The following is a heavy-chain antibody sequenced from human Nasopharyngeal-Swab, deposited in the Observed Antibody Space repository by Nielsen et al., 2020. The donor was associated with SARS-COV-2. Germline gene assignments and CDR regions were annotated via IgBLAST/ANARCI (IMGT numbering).Heavy chain of an antibody. J-gene: IGHJ4*02. CDR2: IYRGGNT. D-gene: IGHD3-10*01. Sequence: GESLKISCAASGFTVSDNYMSWVRQAPGKGLEWVSVIYRGGNTYYADSVKGRFTISRDNSKSTLYLQMNSLRAEDTAVYHCAKDGDRSAHYGSGSYVDYWGQGTLVAVSS. CDR3: AKDGDRSAHYGSGSYVDY. CDR1: GFTVSDNY. V-gene: IGHV3-53*01.